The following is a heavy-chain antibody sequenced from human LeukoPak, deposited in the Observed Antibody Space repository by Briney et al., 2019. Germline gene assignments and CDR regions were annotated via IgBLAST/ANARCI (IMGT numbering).Heavy chain of an antibody. CDR2: IYDSGST. D-gene: IGHD6-19*01. CDR1: GGSISSYY. CDR3: ARGLSGWYTD. J-gene: IGHJ4*02. Sequence: PSETLSLTCTVSGGSISSYYWSWIRQSPGMGLEWIGYIYDSGSTNYNPSLKSRVTISQDTSKNQFSLKLSSVTAADTAVYYCARGLSGWYTDWGQGTLVTVSS. V-gene: IGHV4-59*12.